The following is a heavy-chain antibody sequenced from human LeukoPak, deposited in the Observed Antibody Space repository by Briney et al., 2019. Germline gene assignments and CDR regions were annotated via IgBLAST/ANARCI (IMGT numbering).Heavy chain of an antibody. CDR2: ISYDGSNK. D-gene: IGHD6-13*01. CDR1: GFTFSSYG. V-gene: IGHV3-30*18. Sequence: GGSLRLSCAASGFTFSSYGMHWVRQAPGKGLEWVAVISYDGSNKYYADSVKGRFTISRDNSKNTLYLQMNSLRAEDTAVYYCAKERQQLVVYWGQGTLVTVSS. CDR3: AKERQQLVVY. J-gene: IGHJ4*02.